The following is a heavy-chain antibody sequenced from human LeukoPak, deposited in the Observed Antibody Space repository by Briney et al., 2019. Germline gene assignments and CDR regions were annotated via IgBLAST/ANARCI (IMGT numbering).Heavy chain of an antibody. CDR2: INPNSGGT. V-gene: IGHV1-2*02. J-gene: IGHJ4*02. Sequence: ASVKVSCKASGYTFTSYYMHWVRQAPGQGLEWMGWINPNSGGTNYAQKFQGRVTMTRDTSISTAYMELSRLRSDDTAVYYCAREWLVVVTARPSAPRRRLFDYWGQGTLVTVSS. CDR3: AREWLVVVTARPSAPRRRLFDY. CDR1: GYTFTSYY. D-gene: IGHD2-21*02.